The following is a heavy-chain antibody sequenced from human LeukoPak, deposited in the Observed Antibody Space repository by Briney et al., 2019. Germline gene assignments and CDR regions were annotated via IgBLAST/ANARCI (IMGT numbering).Heavy chain of an antibody. CDR1: GFTFSSYE. CDR2: ISSSGSTI. J-gene: IGHJ4*02. Sequence: GGSLRLSCAASGFTFSSYEMNWVRQAPGKGLEWVSYISSSGSTIYYADSVKGRFTISRDNAKNSLYLQMNSLRAKDTAIYYCAKSVVNSGTYIPFDSWGQGTLVTVSS. CDR3: AKSVVNSGTYIPFDS. V-gene: IGHV3-48*03. D-gene: IGHD1-26*01.